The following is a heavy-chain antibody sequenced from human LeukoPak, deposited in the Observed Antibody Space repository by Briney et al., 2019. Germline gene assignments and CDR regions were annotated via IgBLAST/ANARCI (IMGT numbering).Heavy chain of an antibody. D-gene: IGHD2-15*01. Sequence: PSETLSLTCIVSGGSISGYYWSWIRQPPGKGLEWIGYIYYSGSTNYNPSLKSRVTISVDTSKNQFSLKLSSVTAADTAVYYCARGMGGCCSGGSCPPDYWGQGTLVTVSS. J-gene: IGHJ4*02. V-gene: IGHV4-59*01. CDR3: ARGMGGCCSGGSCPPDY. CDR1: GGSISGYY. CDR2: IYYSGST.